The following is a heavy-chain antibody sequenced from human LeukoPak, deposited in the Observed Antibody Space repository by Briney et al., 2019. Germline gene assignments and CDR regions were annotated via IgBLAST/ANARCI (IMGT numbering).Heavy chain of an antibody. CDR2: INWNGGST. V-gene: IGHV3-20*04. Sequence: GGSLRLSCAASGFTIDDYGMSWVRQAPGKGLEWVSGINWNGGSTGYADSVKGRFTISRDNAKNSLYLQMNSLRAEDTALYYCASSIGRFGELSSDYWGQGTLVTVSS. D-gene: IGHD3-10*01. CDR3: ASSIGRFGELSSDY. CDR1: GFTIDDYG. J-gene: IGHJ4*02.